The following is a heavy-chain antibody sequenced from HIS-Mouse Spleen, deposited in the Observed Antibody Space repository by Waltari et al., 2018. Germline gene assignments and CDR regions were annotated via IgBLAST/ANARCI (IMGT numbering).Heavy chain of an antibody. CDR3: ARRLAPDY. Sequence: EVQLVESGGGLVQPGGSLRLSCAASGFTFSSYWMSWVRQDPGKGLEWWANIKEDGSEEDYVDSVKGRFTISRDNAKNSLYLQMNSLRAEDTAVYYCARRLAPDYWGQGTLVTVSS. CDR1: GFTFSSYW. V-gene: IGHV3-7*01. J-gene: IGHJ4*02. D-gene: IGHD4-17*01. CDR2: IKEDGSEE.